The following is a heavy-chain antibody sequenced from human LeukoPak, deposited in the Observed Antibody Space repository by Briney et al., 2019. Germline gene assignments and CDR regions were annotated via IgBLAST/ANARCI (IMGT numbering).Heavy chain of an antibody. CDR2: ISYDGSNK. CDR1: GFIFSNFW. Sequence: GGSLRLSCAASGFIFSNFWMAWVRRAPGKGLEWVAVISYDGSNKYYADSVKGRFTISRDNSKNTLYLQMNSLRAEDTAVYYCARGRFLEWLLSSNWFDPWGQGTLVTVSS. V-gene: IGHV3-30-3*01. J-gene: IGHJ5*02. D-gene: IGHD3-3*01. CDR3: ARGRFLEWLLSSNWFDP.